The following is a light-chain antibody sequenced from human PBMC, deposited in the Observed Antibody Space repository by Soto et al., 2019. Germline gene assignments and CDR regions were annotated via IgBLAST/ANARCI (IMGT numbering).Light chain of an antibody. Sequence: EILLTQSPGTLSLSPGERATLSCRASQSVSSSYLSWYQLKPGQAPRLLIYGASSRATGIPDRFSGSGSGTDFTLTISRLEPEDFAVYYCQQYGYSFRAFGLGTKVEL. CDR3: QQYGYSFRA. J-gene: IGKJ1*01. CDR1: QSVSSSY. CDR2: GAS. V-gene: IGKV3-20*01.